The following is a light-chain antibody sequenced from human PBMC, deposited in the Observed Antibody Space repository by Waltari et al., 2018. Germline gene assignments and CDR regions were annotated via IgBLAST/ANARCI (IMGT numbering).Light chain of an antibody. Sequence: QSALTQPASVSGSPGQSVTISCTGTSSDVGSYNSVSWYQDHPGQGPKAIIYDVSDRPSGVSARFSGSKSGNTAYLTISGLQAEDEADYYCSSQSSNNIVLFGGGTKVTVL. J-gene: IGLJ3*02. CDR2: DVS. CDR1: SSDVGSYNS. V-gene: IGLV2-14*03. CDR3: SSQSSNNIVL.